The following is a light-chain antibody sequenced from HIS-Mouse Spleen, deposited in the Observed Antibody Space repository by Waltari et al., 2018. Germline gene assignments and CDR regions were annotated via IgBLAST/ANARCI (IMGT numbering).Light chain of an antibody. CDR3: QQSDSTPRT. J-gene: IGKJ1*01. Sequence: DIQMTQSPSSLSASVGDRLTITCRASQSISSYLNWDQQKPGKAPKLLIYDASSLQSGVPSRFSGSGSGTDFTLTISSLQPEDFATYYCQQSDSTPRTFGQGTKVEIK. V-gene: IGKV1-39*01. CDR1: QSISSY. CDR2: DAS.